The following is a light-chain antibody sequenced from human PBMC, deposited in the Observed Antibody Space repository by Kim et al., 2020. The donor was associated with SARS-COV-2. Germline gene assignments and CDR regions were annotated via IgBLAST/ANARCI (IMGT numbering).Light chain of an antibody. V-gene: IGLV3-19*01. CDR1: SRRSYY. CDR3: NSRDSNDNVV. Sequence: VALGQTDKITCQGDSRRSYYATWYQQKPGQAPIVVIYGKNNRPSGIPDRCSGSSSGNTASLTITGTQAGDEADYYCNSRDSNDNVVFGGGTQLTVL. CDR2: GKN. J-gene: IGLJ2*01.